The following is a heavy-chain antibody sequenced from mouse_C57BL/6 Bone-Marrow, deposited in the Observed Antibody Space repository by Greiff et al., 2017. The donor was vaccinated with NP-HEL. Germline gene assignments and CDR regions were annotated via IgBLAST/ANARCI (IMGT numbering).Heavy chain of an antibody. J-gene: IGHJ1*03. Sequence: EVQLQQSGTVLARPGASVKMSCKTSGYTFTSYWMHWVKQRPGQGLEWIGAIYPGNSDTSYNQKFKGKAKLTAVTSASTAYMELSSLTNEDSAVYYCTRRRLITTVVATRYFDVWGTGTTVTVSS. CDR1: GYTFTSYW. CDR3: TRRRLITTVVATRYFDV. V-gene: IGHV1-5*01. CDR2: IYPGNSDT. D-gene: IGHD1-1*01.